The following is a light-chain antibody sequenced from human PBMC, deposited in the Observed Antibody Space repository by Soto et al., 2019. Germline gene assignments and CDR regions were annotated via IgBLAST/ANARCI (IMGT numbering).Light chain of an antibody. CDR2: YDS. Sequence: SYELTQPPSVSVAPGKTARITCGGNNIGSKSVHWYQQKPGQAPVLVIYYDSDRPSGIPERFSGSNSGNTATLTIGRVEAGDEADYYCQVWDSGSDHYVFGTGTKLTVL. V-gene: IGLV3-21*04. J-gene: IGLJ1*01. CDR3: QVWDSGSDHYV. CDR1: NIGSKS.